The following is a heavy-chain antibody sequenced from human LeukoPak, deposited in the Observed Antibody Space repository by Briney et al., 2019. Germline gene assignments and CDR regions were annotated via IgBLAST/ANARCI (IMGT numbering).Heavy chain of an antibody. CDR1: GFTFISYG. CDR2: IRYDGSNK. V-gene: IGHV3-30*02. D-gene: IGHD3-3*01. J-gene: IGHJ4*02. Sequence: PGGSLRLSCAASGFTFISYGMHWVRQAPGKWLEWVAFIRYDGSNKYYADSVKGRFTISRDNSKNTLYLQMNSLRAEDTAVYYCAKIPYDFWSGYTQFDYWGQGTLVTVSS. CDR3: AKIPYDFWSGYTQFDY.